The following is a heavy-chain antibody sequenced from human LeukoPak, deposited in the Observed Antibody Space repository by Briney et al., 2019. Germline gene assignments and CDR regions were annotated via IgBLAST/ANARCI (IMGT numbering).Heavy chain of an antibody. CDR1: GFTFSSYA. CDR3: VRGGRRTLVVVATKGGVDY. Sequence: GGSLRLSCAASGFTFSSYAMHWVRQAPGKGLEWVAVISYDGSNKYYADSVKGRFTISRDNSKNTLYLQMNSLRAEDTAVYYCVRGGRRTLVVVATKGGVDYWGQGTLVTVSS. CDR2: ISYDGSNK. V-gene: IGHV3-30*04. D-gene: IGHD2-15*01. J-gene: IGHJ4*02.